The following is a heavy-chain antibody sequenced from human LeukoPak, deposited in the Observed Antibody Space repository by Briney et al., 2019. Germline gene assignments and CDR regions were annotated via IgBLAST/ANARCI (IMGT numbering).Heavy chain of an antibody. CDR2: ISYDGSNK. CDR3: ARVARGYSYDYPFDP. J-gene: IGHJ5*02. V-gene: IGHV3-30*01. Sequence: GRSLRLSCAASGFTFSSYAMHWVRQAPGKGLEWVAVISYDGSNKYYADSVKGRFTISRDNSKNTLYLQMNSLRAEDTAVYYCARVARGYSYDYPFDPWGQGTLVTVSS. CDR1: GFTFSSYA. D-gene: IGHD5-18*01.